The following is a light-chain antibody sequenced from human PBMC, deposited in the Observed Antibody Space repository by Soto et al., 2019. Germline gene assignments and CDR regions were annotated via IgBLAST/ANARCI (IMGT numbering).Light chain of an antibody. CDR1: SSDIGDNNY. Sequence: QSALTQPASVSGSPGQSITISCTGTSSDIGDNNYVSWYQQHPGKAPKLMIYDVRHRPSGVSIRFSGSKSGNTASLTISDLQAEDEADYYCSSYRISSTYVFGTGTKVT. CDR2: DVR. CDR3: SSYRISSTYV. J-gene: IGLJ1*01. V-gene: IGLV2-14*01.